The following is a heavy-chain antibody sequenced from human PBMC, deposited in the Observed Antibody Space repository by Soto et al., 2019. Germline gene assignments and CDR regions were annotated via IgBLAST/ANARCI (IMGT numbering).Heavy chain of an antibody. CDR3: ARGSGSGLYYYGMDV. J-gene: IGHJ6*02. CDR1: GGSFIGYY. Sequence: SETLSLTCAVYGGSFIGYYWSWIRQPPGKGLEWIGEINHSGSTNYNPSLKSRVTISVDTSKNQFSLKLSSVTAADTAVYYCARGSGSGLYYYGMDVWGQGTTVTVSS. D-gene: IGHD3-10*01. V-gene: IGHV4-34*01. CDR2: INHSGST.